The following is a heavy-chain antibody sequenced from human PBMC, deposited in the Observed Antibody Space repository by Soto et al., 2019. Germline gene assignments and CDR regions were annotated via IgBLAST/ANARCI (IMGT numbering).Heavy chain of an antibody. CDR1: GFIFSSYW. CDR2: IKQDGSEK. V-gene: IGHV3-7*01. CDR3: ARVGMHIFRGVTIHSYYSHY. J-gene: IGHJ4*01. Sequence: GGSLRLSCEASGFIFSSYWMSWVRQAPGKGPEWVGNIKQDGSEKYYVDSVKGRFTISRDNAKNSLYLKMDNLRAEDTAVYYCARVGMHIFRGVTIHSYYSHYWCPGALVTVSS. D-gene: IGHD3-10*01.